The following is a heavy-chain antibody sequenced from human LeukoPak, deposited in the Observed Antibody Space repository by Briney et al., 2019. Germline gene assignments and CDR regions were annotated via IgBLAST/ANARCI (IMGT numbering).Heavy chain of an antibody. CDR2: INHSGST. V-gene: IGHV4-34*01. J-gene: IGHJ4*02. CDR3: ARVGYYNGFDF. Sequence: SETLSLTCAVSGGSFSGYYWSSIRQPPGNGLEWVGEINHSGSTNYNPSLKSRVAISVDTSKNQFSLKLSSVTAADTAVYYCARVGYYNGFDFWGQGTLVTVSS. CDR1: GGSFSGYY. D-gene: IGHD3-9*01.